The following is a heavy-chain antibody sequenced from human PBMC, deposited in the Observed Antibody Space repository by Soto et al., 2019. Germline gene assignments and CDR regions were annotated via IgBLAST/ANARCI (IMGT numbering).Heavy chain of an antibody. V-gene: IGHV4-34*01. CDR1: GGSFSGYY. CDR2: INHSGST. J-gene: IGHJ4*02. Sequence: SETLSLTCAAYGGSFSGYYWSWIRQPPGKGLEWIGEINHSGSTNYNPSLKSRVTISVDTSKNQFSLKLSSVTAADTAVYYCGRWEQQLVFDYWGQGTLVTVSS. D-gene: IGHD6-13*01. CDR3: GRWEQQLVFDY.